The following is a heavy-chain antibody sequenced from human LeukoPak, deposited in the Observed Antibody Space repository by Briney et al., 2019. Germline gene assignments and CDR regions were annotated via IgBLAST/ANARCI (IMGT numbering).Heavy chain of an antibody. CDR1: GGPFSSYA. Sequence: ASGKVSCKASGGPFSSYAISWVRQAPGQGLEWMGGIIPIFGTANYAQKFQGRVTITTDESTSTAYMELSSLRSEDTAVYYCASDGIAAFDYWGQGTLVTVSS. J-gene: IGHJ4*02. CDR3: ASDGIAAFDY. V-gene: IGHV1-69*05. CDR2: IIPIFGTA. D-gene: IGHD6-13*01.